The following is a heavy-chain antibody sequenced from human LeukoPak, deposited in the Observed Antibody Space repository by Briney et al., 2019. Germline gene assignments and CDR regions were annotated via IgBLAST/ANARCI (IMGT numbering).Heavy chain of an antibody. Sequence: SETLSLTCTVSGGSISSGADFWTWIRQHPGKGLEWIGYIYNSGDTYYNPSLKGRVTMAVDTSRNQFSLKLSSVTAADTAVYYCARDAVTIAMDAFDIWGQGTMVTVPS. D-gene: IGHD4-17*01. CDR3: ARDAVTIAMDAFDI. J-gene: IGHJ3*02. CDR1: GGSISSGADF. V-gene: IGHV4-31*03. CDR2: IYNSGDT.